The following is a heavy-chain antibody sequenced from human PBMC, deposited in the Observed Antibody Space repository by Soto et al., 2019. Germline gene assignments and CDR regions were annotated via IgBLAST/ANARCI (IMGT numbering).Heavy chain of an antibody. V-gene: IGHV1-2*04. Sequence: ASVKVSCKASGYTFTGYYMHWVRQAPGQGLEWMGWINPNSGGTNYAQKFQGWVTMTRDTSISTAYMELSRLRSDGTAVYYCARGKAAAGNEIDYWGQGTLVTVSS. CDR3: ARGKAAAGNEIDY. CDR2: INPNSGGT. D-gene: IGHD6-13*01. J-gene: IGHJ4*02. CDR1: GYTFTGYY.